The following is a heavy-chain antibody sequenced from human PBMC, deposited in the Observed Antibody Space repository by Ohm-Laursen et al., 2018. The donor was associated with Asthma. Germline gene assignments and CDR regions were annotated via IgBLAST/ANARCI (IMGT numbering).Heavy chain of an antibody. J-gene: IGHJ4*02. V-gene: IGHV3-7*01. CDR3: VTDAWWSYVH. D-gene: IGHD1-26*01. CDR1: GFTFSSYA. Sequence: SLRLSCAASGFTFSSYAMNWVRQSPGKGLEWVANINPDGRETRHVDSVKGRFTISRDNAKDSLSLQMNSLRVEDTAVYYCVTDAWWSYVHWGLGTLVTVSS. CDR2: INPDGRET.